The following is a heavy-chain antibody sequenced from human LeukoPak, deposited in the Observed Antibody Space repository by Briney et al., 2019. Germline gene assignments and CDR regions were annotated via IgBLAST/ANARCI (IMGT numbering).Heavy chain of an antibody. CDR3: ASDFTMVRGVIYRYFDY. V-gene: IGHV3-30*03. CDR2: ISYDGSNK. J-gene: IGHJ4*02. D-gene: IGHD3-10*01. CDR1: GFTFSSYG. Sequence: GGSLRLSFAASGFTFSSYGMHWVRQAPGKGLEWVAVISYDGSNKYYADSVKGRFTISRGNSKNTLYLQMNSLRAEDTAVYYCASDFTMVRGVIYRYFDYWGQGTLVTVSP.